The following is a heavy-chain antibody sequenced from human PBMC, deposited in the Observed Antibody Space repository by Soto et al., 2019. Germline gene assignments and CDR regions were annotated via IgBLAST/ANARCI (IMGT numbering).Heavy chain of an antibody. D-gene: IGHD5-18*01. CDR3: ASGYSYGYFDY. CDR2: IYYSGST. Sequence: PSETLALTCTVSGGSISSSSYYWGWIRQPPGKGLEWIGSIYYSGSTYYNPSLKSRVTISVDTSKNQFSLKLSSVTAADTAVYYCASGYSYGYFDYWGQGTLVTVS. V-gene: IGHV4-39*01. J-gene: IGHJ4*02. CDR1: GGSISSSSYY.